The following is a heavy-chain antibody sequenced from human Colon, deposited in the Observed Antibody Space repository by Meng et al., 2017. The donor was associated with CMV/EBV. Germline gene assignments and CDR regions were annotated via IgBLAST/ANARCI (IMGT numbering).Heavy chain of an antibody. Sequence: QHTLKPSCLTLVQPSKHPSLTTPFSGLSPSTSDRSLGWLLQPPGKALQCLALIYWDDAKHYIPSLKSRPTITKNTSKHQVVLTMTNMDPVDTATYTCVYKSRGLRFGGWFDPWGKGTLVTVSS. J-gene: IGHJ5*02. CDR1: GLSPSTSDRS. D-gene: IGHD3-10*01. V-gene: IGHV2-5*02. CDR2: IYWDDAK. CDR3: VYKSRGLRFGGWFDP.